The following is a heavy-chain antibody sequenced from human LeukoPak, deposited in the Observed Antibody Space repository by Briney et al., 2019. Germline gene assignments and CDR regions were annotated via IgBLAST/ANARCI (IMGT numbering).Heavy chain of an antibody. CDR3: VRRVYYGSGSYYNSLYIGFDY. D-gene: IGHD3-10*01. J-gene: IGHJ4*02. CDR1: GYSFTSYW. CDR2: IYPGDSDT. Sequence: GESLKISCKGSGYSFTSYWIGWVRQMPGKGLEWMGIIYPGDSDTRYSPSFQGQVTISADKSISTAYLQWSSLKASDTAMYYCVRRVYYGSGSYYNSLYIGFDYWGQGTLVTVSS. V-gene: IGHV5-51*01.